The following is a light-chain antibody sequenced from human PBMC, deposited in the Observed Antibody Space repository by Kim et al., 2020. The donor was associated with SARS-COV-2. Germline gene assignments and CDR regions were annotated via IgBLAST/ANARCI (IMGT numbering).Light chain of an antibody. V-gene: IGLV7-46*01. J-gene: IGLJ2*01. Sequence: SASHTGTVASGQFPYCVQQKPDQDPRTLIYNTDYEYPLRPARFSGSLLGGKAALTLSDAQAEDEADYYCFLSYGDTRKIFGGGTQLTVL. CDR1: TGTVASGQF. CDR3: FLSYGDTRKI. CDR2: NTD.